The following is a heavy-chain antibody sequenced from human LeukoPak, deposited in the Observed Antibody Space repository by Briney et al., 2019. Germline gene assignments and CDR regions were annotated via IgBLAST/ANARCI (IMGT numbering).Heavy chain of an antibody. Sequence: KPGGSLRLSCAASGFTFSSYSMNWVRQAPGKGLEWVSSISSSSSYIYYADSVKGRFTISRDNSKNTLYLQMNSLRAEDTALYYCARVSSTWYAPFDYWGQGTLVTVSS. CDR1: GFTFSSYS. V-gene: IGHV3-21*01. CDR3: ARVSSTWYAPFDY. J-gene: IGHJ4*02. CDR2: ISSSSSYI. D-gene: IGHD6-13*01.